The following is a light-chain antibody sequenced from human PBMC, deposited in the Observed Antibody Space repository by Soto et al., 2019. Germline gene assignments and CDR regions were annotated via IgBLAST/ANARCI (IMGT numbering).Light chain of an antibody. CDR3: QQYNSYPT. Sequence: DIQMTQSPSTLSASVGDRVTITCRASQSISSWLAWYQQKPGKAPNLLIYKASSLESGVPSRFSGSGSGTEFTLTSSSRQPDDFATYYCQQYNSYPTFGGGTKVEIK. CDR1: QSISSW. J-gene: IGKJ4*01. V-gene: IGKV1-5*03. CDR2: KAS.